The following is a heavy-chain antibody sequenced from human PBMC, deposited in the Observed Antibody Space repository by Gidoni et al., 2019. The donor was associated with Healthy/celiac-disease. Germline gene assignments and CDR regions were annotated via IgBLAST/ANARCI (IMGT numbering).Heavy chain of an antibody. D-gene: IGHD3-10*01. CDR1: GYTFTSYG. V-gene: IGHV1-18*01. CDR3: ARDITERITMVRGVIFFPYGMDV. J-gene: IGHJ6*02. Sequence: QVQLVQSGAEVKKPGASVKVSCKASGYTFTSYGISWVRQAPGQGLEWMGWISAYNGNTNYAQKLQGRVTMTTDTSTSTAYMELRSLRSDDTAVYYCARDITERITMVRGVIFFPYGMDVWGQGTTVTVSS. CDR2: ISAYNGNT.